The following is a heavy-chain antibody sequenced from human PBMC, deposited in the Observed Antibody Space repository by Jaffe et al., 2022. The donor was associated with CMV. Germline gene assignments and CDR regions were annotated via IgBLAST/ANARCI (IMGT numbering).Heavy chain of an antibody. CDR1: GFTFRDYG. CDR3: AKDRNSDSVPPHYYAMDV. CDR2: ISYDGSNT. Sequence: QVQLVGSGGAVVQPGTSLRLSCAASGFTFRDYGMHWVRQAPGKGLEWVALISYDGSNTYYADSVKGRFTISRDNSKNTLYLQINSLRAEDTAIYYCAKDRNSDSVPPHYYAMDVWGQGTTVTASS. V-gene: IGHV3-30*18. D-gene: IGHD4-4*01. J-gene: IGHJ6*02.